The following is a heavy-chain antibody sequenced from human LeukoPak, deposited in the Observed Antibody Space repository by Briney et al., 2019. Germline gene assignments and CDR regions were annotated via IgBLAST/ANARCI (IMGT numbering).Heavy chain of an antibody. V-gene: IGHV1-69*04. J-gene: IGHJ4*02. CDR1: GGTFSGYA. CDR3: ARGGGITMKIPNYYFDY. CDR2: IIPILGIA. D-gene: IGHD3-22*01. Sequence: ASVKVSCKASGGTFSGYAISWVRQAPGQGLEWMGRIIPILGIANYAQKFQGRVTITADKSTSTAYMELSSLRSEDTAVYYCARGGGITMKIPNYYFDYWGQGTLVTVSS.